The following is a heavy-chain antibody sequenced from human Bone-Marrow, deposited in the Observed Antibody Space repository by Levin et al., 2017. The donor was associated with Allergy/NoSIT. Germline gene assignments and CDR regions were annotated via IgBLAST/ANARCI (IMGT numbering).Heavy chain of an antibody. Sequence: GGFLRLSCAVSGFTVSNNYMSWVRQAPGAGLEWVSLIYSVGTTYYADSVKGRFTISRDNSRNTLYLQMNSLRAEDTAVYYCTGGPSGVRGWCQGTLVTVSS. CDR2: IYSVGTT. CDR1: GFTVSNNY. J-gene: IGHJ4*02. D-gene: IGHD3-16*01. V-gene: IGHV3-53*01. CDR3: TGGPSGVRG.